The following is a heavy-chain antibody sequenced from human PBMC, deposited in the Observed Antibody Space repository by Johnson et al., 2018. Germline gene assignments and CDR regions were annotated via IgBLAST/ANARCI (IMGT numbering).Heavy chain of an antibody. J-gene: IGHJ3*02. CDR1: GGSMTDYH. CDR2: IFYTGNT. CDR3: VRDYAFDI. Sequence: QVQLVESGPGLVKPSETLSLTCTVSGGSMTDYHWSWIRQSPGKGLEWIGYIFYTGNTNYNPSLKSRVTISADTSKNQFSLNLRSVTAADTAIYYCVRDYAFDIWGQGTMVTVSS. V-gene: IGHV4-59*01.